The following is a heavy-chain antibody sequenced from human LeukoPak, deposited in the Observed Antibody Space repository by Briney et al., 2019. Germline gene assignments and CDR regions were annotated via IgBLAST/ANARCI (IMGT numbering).Heavy chain of an antibody. CDR2: IWYDGSNK. CDR3: ARGSIVVVPAAIDY. J-gene: IGHJ4*02. CDR1: GFTISSYG. Sequence: AGGSLRLSCAASGFTISSYGMHWVRQAPGKGLEWVAVIWYDGSNKYYADSVKGRFTISRDNSKNTLYLQMNSLRAEDTAVYYCARGSIVVVPAAIDYWGQGTLVTVSS. V-gene: IGHV3-33*01. D-gene: IGHD2-2*01.